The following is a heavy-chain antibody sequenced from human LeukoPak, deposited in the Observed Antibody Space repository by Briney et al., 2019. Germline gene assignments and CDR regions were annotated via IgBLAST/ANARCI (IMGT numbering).Heavy chain of an antibody. CDR1: ELIFSDYA. D-gene: IGHD1-26*01. J-gene: IGHJ4*02. CDR3: AREYSGSYSCFDY. CDR2: MTYDGSNK. Sequence: GGSLRLSCAASELIFSDYAIHWVRQAPGKGLEWVALMTYDGSNKYYADSVKGRFTISRDNSKNTLYLQMNSLRAEDTAVYYCAREYSGSYSCFDYWGQGTLVTVSS. V-gene: IGHV3-30*04.